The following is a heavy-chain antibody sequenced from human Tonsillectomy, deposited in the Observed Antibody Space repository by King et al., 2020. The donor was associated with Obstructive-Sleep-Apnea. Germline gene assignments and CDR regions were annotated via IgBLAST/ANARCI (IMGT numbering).Heavy chain of an antibody. Sequence: VQLVESGGGVGQPGRSLRLSCAASGFTFRSFAMHWVRQAPGKGLEWVAGMSYDGGNKYYADSAKGRCTISRDNSKNTLYPQMNSLRAEDTAMYYWAREGTGGSYVILAGYGEYHYYVMDVWGQGTTVTVSS. V-gene: IGHV3-30-3*01. J-gene: IGHJ6*02. CDR3: AREGTGGSYVILAGYGEYHYYVMDV. CDR1: GFTFRSFA. CDR2: MSYDGGNK. D-gene: IGHD3-9*01.